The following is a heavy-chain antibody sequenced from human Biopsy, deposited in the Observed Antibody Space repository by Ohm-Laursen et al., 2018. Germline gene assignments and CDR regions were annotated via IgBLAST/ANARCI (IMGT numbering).Heavy chain of an antibody. V-gene: IGHV4-59*08. CDR1: GGSISSYY. Sequence: SETLSLTCTVPGGSISSYYWSWIRQPPGKGLEWIGYIYYTGSTNYNPSLKSRVTISVDTSMNYLSLRLTSVTAADTAVYYCARHAPSYSGSYWRYFDLWGRGTLVTVSS. CDR2: IYYTGST. D-gene: IGHD1-26*01. J-gene: IGHJ2*01. CDR3: ARHAPSYSGSYWRYFDL.